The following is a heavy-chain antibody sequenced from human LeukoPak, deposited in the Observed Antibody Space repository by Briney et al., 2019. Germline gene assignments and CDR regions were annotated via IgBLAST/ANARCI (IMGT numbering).Heavy chain of an antibody. D-gene: IGHD4-17*01. CDR1: GYTFTGYY. V-gene: IGHV1-2*02. Sequence: ASVKVSFKASGYTFTGYYLHWVRQAPGQGLEWMGWINPNSGGTNYAQNFQGRVTMTRDTSISTAYMDLSRLRSDDTAVYYCARVELHLGLEYGDYGLYYFDYWGQGTLVTVSS. CDR3: ARVELHLGLEYGDYGLYYFDY. J-gene: IGHJ4*02. CDR2: INPNSGGT.